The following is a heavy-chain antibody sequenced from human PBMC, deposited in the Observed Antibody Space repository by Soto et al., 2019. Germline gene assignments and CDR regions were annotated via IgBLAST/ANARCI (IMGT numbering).Heavy chain of an antibody. Sequence: SETLSLNCTVSGGSISSGGYYWSWIRQHPGKGLEWIGYIYYSGSTYYNPSLKSRVTISVDTSKNQFSLKLSSVTAADTAVYYCARVSRAAAASYYFDYWGQGTLVTVSS. V-gene: IGHV4-31*03. CDR2: IYYSGST. CDR3: ARVSRAAAASYYFDY. J-gene: IGHJ4*02. D-gene: IGHD6-13*01. CDR1: GGSISSGGYY.